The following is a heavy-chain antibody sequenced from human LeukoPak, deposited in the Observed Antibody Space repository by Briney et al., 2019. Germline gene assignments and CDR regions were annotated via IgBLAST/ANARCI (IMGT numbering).Heavy chain of an antibody. J-gene: IGHJ6*03. CDR3: ARGGAAADYYYMDV. CDR2: ISSSSSYI. V-gene: IGHV3-21*01. Sequence: GGSLRLSCAASGFTFSSYSMNWVRQAPGKGLEWVSSISSSSSYIYYADSVKGRFTISRDNAKNSLYLQMNSLRAEDTAVYYCARGGAAADYYYMDVWAKGPRSPSP. CDR1: GFTFSSYS. D-gene: IGHD6-13*01.